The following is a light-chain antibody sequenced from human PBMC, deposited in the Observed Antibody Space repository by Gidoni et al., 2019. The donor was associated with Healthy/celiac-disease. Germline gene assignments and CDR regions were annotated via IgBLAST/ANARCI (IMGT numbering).Light chain of an antibody. CDR2: DAS. CDR3: QQYDNHPRYT. CDR1: QDISNY. V-gene: IGKV1-33*01. J-gene: IGKJ2*01. Sequence: DIQMIQSPSSLSASVGDTVTITCQASQDISNYLNWYQQKPGKAPKLLIYDASNLETGVPSRFSGSGSGTDFTFTISSLQPEDIATYYCQQYDNHPRYTFGQGTKLEIK.